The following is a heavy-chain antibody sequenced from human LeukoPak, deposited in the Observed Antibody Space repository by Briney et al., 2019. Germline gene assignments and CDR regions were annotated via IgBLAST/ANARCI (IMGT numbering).Heavy chain of an antibody. CDR3: AKHRDIIIMDPGFDY. Sequence: GGSLRLSCAASGFTFSSYVMSWLRQAPGKGLEWVSGISGSAGSTYYADSVKGRFTISRDNSKNTLFLQMNSLRAEDTAVYYCAKHRDIIIMDPGFDYWGQGTLVTVSS. CDR2: ISGSAGST. J-gene: IGHJ4*02. D-gene: IGHD2-8*01. V-gene: IGHV3-23*01. CDR1: GFTFSSYV.